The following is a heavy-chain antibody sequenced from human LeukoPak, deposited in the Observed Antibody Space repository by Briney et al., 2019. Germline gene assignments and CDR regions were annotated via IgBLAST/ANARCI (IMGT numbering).Heavy chain of an antibody. D-gene: IGHD3-10*01. Sequence: PGGSLRLSCAASGFTFSTYWLTWVRQAPGKGLEWVANIKQDGSAKYYVDSVKGRFTISRDNAKNSLYLQMNSLRAEDTAVYYCARGGQRSGSDYDYWGQGTLVTVSS. CDR2: IKQDGSAK. J-gene: IGHJ4*02. V-gene: IGHV3-7*01. CDR3: ARGGQRSGSDYDY. CDR1: GFTFSTYW.